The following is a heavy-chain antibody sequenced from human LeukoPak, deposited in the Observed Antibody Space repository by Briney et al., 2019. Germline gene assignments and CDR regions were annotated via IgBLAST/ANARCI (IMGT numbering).Heavy chain of an antibody. CDR1: GYTFTGYY. CDR2: INPNSGGT. Sequence: PSAKVSCKPSGYTFTGYYMHCVPQAPGQGLEWMGWINPNSGGTNYAQKFQGRVTMTRDTSISTAYMELSSLRSDDTAVYYCAREGDYGELDYWGQGSLVTVSS. V-gene: IGHV1-2*02. D-gene: IGHD4-17*01. J-gene: IGHJ4*02. CDR3: AREGDYGELDY.